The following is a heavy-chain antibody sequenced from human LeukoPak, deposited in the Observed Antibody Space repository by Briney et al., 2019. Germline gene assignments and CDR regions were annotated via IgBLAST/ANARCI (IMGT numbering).Heavy chain of an antibody. J-gene: IGHJ5*02. CDR3: ARDAYSSSWYRNWFDP. CDR1: GGSFSGYY. V-gene: IGHV4-34*01. Sequence: SETLSLTCAVYGGSFSGYYWSWIRQPPGKGLEWIGEINHSGSNNYNPSLKSRVTISVDTSKNQSSLKLSSVNAADTAVYYCARDAYSSSWYRNWFDPWGQGTLVTVSS. CDR2: INHSGSN. D-gene: IGHD6-13*01.